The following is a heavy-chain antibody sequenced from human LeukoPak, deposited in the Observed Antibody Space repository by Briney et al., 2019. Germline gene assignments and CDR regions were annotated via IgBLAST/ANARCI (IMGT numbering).Heavy chain of an antibody. CDR2: INHSGST. J-gene: IGHJ4*02. Sequence: PSETLSLTCAVYGGSFSGYYWSWIRQPPGKGLEWIGEINHSGSTNYNPSLKSRVTISVDTSKNQFSLKLSSVTAADTAVYYCARAQFRRDGYKFDYWGQGTLVTVSS. V-gene: IGHV4-34*01. CDR3: ARAQFRRDGYKFDY. D-gene: IGHD5-24*01. CDR1: GGSFSGYY.